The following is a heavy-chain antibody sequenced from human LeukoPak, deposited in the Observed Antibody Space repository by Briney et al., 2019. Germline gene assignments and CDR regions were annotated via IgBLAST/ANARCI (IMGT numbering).Heavy chain of an antibody. CDR2: FGSEECET. CDR3: ATALYRYYFDA. V-gene: IGHV1-24*01. D-gene: IGHD3-16*02. Sequence: VTVKLSCKVSGYTLTDLSMHWVRQAPGKGLEWVAGFGSEECETIYAQKFQGRVTTSKHTSTDTPYMQMSSLRAEDTAVYYCATALYRYYFDAWGQGT. J-gene: IGHJ4*02. CDR1: GYTLTDLS.